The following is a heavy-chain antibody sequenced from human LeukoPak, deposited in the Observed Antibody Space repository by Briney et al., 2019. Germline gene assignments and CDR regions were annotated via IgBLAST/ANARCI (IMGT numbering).Heavy chain of an antibody. D-gene: IGHD1-1*01. V-gene: IGHV4-59*12. CDR3: ARAIRPGTTTTTEFDY. CDR1: GGSISSYY. J-gene: IGHJ4*02. CDR2: IYYSGST. Sequence: SETLSLTCTVSGGSISSYYWSWIRQPPGKGLEWIGYIYYSGSTNYNPSLKSRVTISVDTSKNQFSLKLSSVTAADTAVYYCARAIRPGTTTTTEFDYWGQGTLVTVSS.